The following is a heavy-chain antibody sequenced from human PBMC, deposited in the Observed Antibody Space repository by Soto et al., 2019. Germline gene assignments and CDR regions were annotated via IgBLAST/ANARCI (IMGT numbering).Heavy chain of an antibody. CDR3: ARVKCSSTSCYRGAQFDY. CDR2: ISAYNGNT. V-gene: IGHV1-18*01. D-gene: IGHD2-2*01. J-gene: IGHJ4*02. Sequence: QVQLVQSGAEVKKPGASVKVSCKASGYTFTSYGISWVRQAPGQGLEWMGWISAYNGNTNYAQKLQGRVTMTTDTSTSTAYMELRSLGSDDTALYYCARVKCSSTSCYRGAQFDYWGQGTLVTVSS. CDR1: GYTFTSYG.